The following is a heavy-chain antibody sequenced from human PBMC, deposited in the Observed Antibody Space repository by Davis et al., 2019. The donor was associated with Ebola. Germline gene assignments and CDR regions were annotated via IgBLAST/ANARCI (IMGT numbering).Heavy chain of an antibody. Sequence: ASVKVSCKASGYTFTSYYMHWVRQAPGQGLEWMGIINPSGGSTSYAQKFQGRVTMTRDTSISTAYMELSRLRSDDTAVYYCTYDSSGYDGYWGQGTLVTVSS. V-gene: IGHV1-46*01. D-gene: IGHD3-22*01. CDR2: INPSGGST. J-gene: IGHJ4*02. CDR1: GYTFTSYY. CDR3: TYDSSGYDGY.